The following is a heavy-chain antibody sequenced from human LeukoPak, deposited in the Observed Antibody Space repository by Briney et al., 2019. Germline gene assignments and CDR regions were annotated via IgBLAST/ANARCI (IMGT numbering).Heavy chain of an antibody. V-gene: IGHV1-8*03. Sequence: ASVKVSCKASGYTFTSYDINWVRQATGQGLEWMGWMNPNSGNTGYAQKFQGRVTITRNTSISTAYMELSSLRSEDTAVYYCARISFSYDGSGCYYKYFQHWGQGTLVTVSS. D-gene: IGHD3-22*01. CDR1: GYTFTSYD. CDR3: ARISFSYDGSGCYYKYFQH. CDR2: MNPNSGNT. J-gene: IGHJ1*01.